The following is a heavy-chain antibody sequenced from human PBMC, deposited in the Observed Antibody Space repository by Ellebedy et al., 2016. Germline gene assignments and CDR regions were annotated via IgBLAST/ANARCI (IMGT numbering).Heavy chain of an antibody. J-gene: IGHJ4*02. V-gene: IGHV4-59*08. Sequence: SETLSLTCTVSGGSISSYYWSWIRQPPGKGLEWIGYIYYSGSTNYNPSLKSRVTISVDTSKNQFSLKLSSVTAADTAVYYCARLRYFGVVIPTYYFDYWGQGTLVTVSS. CDR3: ARLRYFGVVIPTYYFDY. CDR2: IYYSGST. CDR1: GGSISSYY. D-gene: IGHD3-3*01.